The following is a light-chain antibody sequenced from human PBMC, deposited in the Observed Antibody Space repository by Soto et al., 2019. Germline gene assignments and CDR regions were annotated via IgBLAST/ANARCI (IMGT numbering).Light chain of an antibody. CDR1: QIVSSR. J-gene: IGKJ4*01. CDR2: DAS. V-gene: IGKV1-5*01. Sequence: DIHMTQSPSTLSASVGDRVTITCRASQIVSSRLAWYQQKPGKAPKVLIYDASSLNIGVPSRFSGSGSETDFTLTISSLQPDYVAISDGQHYNSFSLNFGGGTKVEIK. CDR3: QHYNSFSLN.